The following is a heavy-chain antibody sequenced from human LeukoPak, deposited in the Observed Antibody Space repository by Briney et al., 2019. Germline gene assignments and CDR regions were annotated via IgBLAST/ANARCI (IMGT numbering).Heavy chain of an antibody. Sequence: GGSLRLSCAASGFTFSSYAMSWVRQAPGKGVEWVSAISGSGGSTYYADSVKGRFTISRDNSKNTLYLQMNSLRAEDTAVYYCAKDGISGWYSGYFDYWGQGTLVTVSS. CDR1: GFTFSSYA. V-gene: IGHV3-23*01. CDR3: AKDGISGWYSGYFDY. D-gene: IGHD6-19*01. CDR2: ISGSGGST. J-gene: IGHJ4*02.